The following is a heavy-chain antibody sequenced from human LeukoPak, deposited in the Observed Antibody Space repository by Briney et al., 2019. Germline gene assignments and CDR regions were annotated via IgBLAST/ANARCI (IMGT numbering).Heavy chain of an antibody. J-gene: IGHJ4*02. CDR1: GGTFSSYA. V-gene: IGHV1-69*13. D-gene: IGHD6-13*01. CDR3: AGDRIAAAGTREFDY. Sequence: SVKVSCKASGGTFSSYAISWVRQAPGQGLEWMGGIIPIFGTANYAQKFQGRVTITADESTSTAYMELSSLRSEDTAVYYCAGDRIAAAGTREFDYWGQGTLVTVSS. CDR2: IIPIFGTA.